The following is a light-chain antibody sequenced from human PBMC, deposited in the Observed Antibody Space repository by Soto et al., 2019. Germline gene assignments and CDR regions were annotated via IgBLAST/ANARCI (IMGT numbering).Light chain of an antibody. J-gene: IGLJ2*01. Sequence: SYELTQPPSVSVAPGQTASITCGGNVIGSISVHWYQQKPGQAPVLVVFDDSDRPSGIPERFSGSNSRNTATLTISRVEAGDEADYYCQVWDSSSDHFIFGGGTKLTVL. CDR3: QVWDSSSDHFI. V-gene: IGLV3-21*02. CDR1: VIGSIS. CDR2: DDS.